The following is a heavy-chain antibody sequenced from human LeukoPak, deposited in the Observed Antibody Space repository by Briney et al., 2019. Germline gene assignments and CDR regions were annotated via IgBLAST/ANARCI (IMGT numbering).Heavy chain of an antibody. Sequence: GGSLRLSCAASGFTFSSHGMHWVRQAPGKGLEWVAVISDDGSNKFYADSVKGRFTISRDNSKNTLYLQMNSLRAEDTAVYYCASATTVTTSPDWYFDLWGRGTLVTVSS. V-gene: IGHV3-30*03. J-gene: IGHJ2*01. CDR1: GFTFSSHG. D-gene: IGHD4-17*01. CDR2: ISDDGSNK. CDR3: ASATTVTTSPDWYFDL.